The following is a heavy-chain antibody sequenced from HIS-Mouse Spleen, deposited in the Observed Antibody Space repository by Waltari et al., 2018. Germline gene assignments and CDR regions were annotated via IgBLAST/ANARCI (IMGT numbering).Heavy chain of an antibody. J-gene: IGHJ6*02. CDR3: ARGVGSSWYYYYYGMDV. Sequence: QVQLVQSGAEVKKPGASVKVSCKASGYTFTSYDINWVRQATGQGLEWMGWMNPTRGNKGYAQKFQGRVTMTRNTSISTAYMELSSLRSEDTAVYYCARGVGSSWYYYYYGMDVWGQGTTVTVSS. CDR1: GYTFTSYD. CDR2: MNPTRGNK. D-gene: IGHD6-13*01. V-gene: IGHV1-8*01.